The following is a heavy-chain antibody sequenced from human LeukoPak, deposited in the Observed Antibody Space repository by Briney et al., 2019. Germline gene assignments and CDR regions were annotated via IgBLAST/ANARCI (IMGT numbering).Heavy chain of an antibody. CDR3: ARATYYYDSSGYYFSAPLFDY. V-gene: IGHV1-69*05. J-gene: IGHJ4*02. D-gene: IGHD3-22*01. CDR2: IIPIVGTP. Sequence: SSVKLSCKASGGTFSSYAISWVRQAPGQGLEWVGRIIPIVGTPNYAQTFQGRVTITTDQSTSTAYMELTSLRAEDTGVYYCARATYYYDSSGYYFSAPLFDYWGQGTLVTVSS. CDR1: GGTFSSYA.